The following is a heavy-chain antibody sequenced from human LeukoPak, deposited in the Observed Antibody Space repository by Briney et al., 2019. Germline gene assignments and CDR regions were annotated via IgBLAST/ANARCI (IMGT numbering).Heavy chain of an antibody. Sequence: GGSLRLSCAASGFTFSSYSLNWVRQAPGKGLEWISYISSSGTNIDYADSVKGRFTISRDNGKNSLYLQMNSLRAEDTAVYYCARTAFDWSQVGGNWFDPWGRGTLVTVSP. D-gene: IGHD3-9*01. CDR2: ISSSGTNI. CDR3: ARTAFDWSQVGGNWFDP. V-gene: IGHV3-48*04. J-gene: IGHJ5*02. CDR1: GFTFSSYS.